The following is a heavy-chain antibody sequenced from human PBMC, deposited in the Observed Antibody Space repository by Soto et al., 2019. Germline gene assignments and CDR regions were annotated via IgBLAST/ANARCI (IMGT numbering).Heavy chain of an antibody. CDR2: IKNKPKSYTT. CDR1: GFTFSDYY. V-gene: IGHV3-72*01. D-gene: IGHD5-12*01. CDR3: ARYIVATKYLDY. Sequence: EVQLVESGGGLVQPGGSLRLSCAASGFTFSDYYIDWVRQAPGKGLEWIGRIKNKPKSYTTQYAASVKGRFTISRDDSINSLQLQMESLRADDTAVYYCARYIVATKYLDYWGQGTLVTVSS. J-gene: IGHJ4*02.